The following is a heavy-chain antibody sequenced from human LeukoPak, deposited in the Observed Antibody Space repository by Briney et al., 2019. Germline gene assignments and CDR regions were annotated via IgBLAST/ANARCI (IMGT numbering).Heavy chain of an antibody. CDR3: ARNGRGSSWYMDYYYYMDV. Sequence: SQTLSLTCAVSGGSISSGGYSWSWIRQPPGKGLEWIGYIYHSGSTYYNPSLKSRVTISVDRSKNQFSLKLSSVTAADTAVYYCARNGRGSSWYMDYYYYMDVWGKGTTVTVCS. CDR1: GGSISSGGYS. V-gene: IGHV4-30-2*01. CDR2: IYHSGST. J-gene: IGHJ6*03. D-gene: IGHD6-13*01.